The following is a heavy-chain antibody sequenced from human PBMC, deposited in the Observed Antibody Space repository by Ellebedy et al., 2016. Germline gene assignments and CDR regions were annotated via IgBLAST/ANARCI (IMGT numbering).Heavy chain of an antibody. V-gene: IGHV3-21*01. CDR1: GFTFSSYS. D-gene: IGHD3-10*01. CDR2: ISSSSSYI. J-gene: IGHJ6*02. Sequence: ETLSLTCAASGFTFSSYSMNWVRQAPGKGLEWVSSISSSSSYIYYADSVKGRFTISRDNAKNSLYLQMNSLRAEDTAVYYCARRGEYYGMDVWGQGTTVTVSS. CDR3: ARRGEYYGMDV.